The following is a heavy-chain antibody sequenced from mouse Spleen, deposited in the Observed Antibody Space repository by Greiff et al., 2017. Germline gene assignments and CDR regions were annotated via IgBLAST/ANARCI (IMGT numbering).Heavy chain of an antibody. J-gene: IGHJ4*01. CDR2: IWRGGST. CDR1: GFSLTSYG. D-gene: IGHD2-3*01. Sequence: QVQLQQSGPGLVQPSQSLSITCTVSGFSLTSYGVHWVRQSPGKGLEWLGVIWRGGSTDYNAAFMSRLSITKDNSKSQVFFKMNSLQADDTAIYYCAKTGLLPDYYAMDYWGQGTSVTVSS. V-gene: IGHV2-5*01. CDR3: AKTGLLPDYYAMDY.